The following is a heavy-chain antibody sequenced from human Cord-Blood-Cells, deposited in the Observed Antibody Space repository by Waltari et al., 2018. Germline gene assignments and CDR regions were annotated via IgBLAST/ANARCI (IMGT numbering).Heavy chain of an antibody. D-gene: IGHD2-2*01. Sequence: QVQLVQSGAEVKKPGSSVKVSCQASGGTFSSYAISWVRQAPGQGLEWMGGIIPIFSTANYAQKFQGRVTITADKSTSTAYMELSSLRSEDTAVYYCARDLDDPIVPAAPGWGQGTLVTVSS. CDR2: IIPIFSTA. CDR1: GGTFSSYA. CDR3: ARDLDDPIVPAAPG. J-gene: IGHJ4*02. V-gene: IGHV1-69*06.